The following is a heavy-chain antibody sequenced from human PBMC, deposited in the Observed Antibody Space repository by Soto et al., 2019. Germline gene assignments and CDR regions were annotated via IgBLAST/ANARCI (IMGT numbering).Heavy chain of an antibody. Sequence: SVKVSCKASGGTFSSYTISWVRQAPGQGLEWMGRIIPILGIANYAQKLQGRVTITADTSTSTAYMELRSLRSDDTAVYYCARMTTVTTSEDGPWFDPWGQGTLVTVSS. D-gene: IGHD4-4*01. V-gene: IGHV1-69*02. J-gene: IGHJ5*02. CDR1: GGTFSSYT. CDR2: IIPILGIA. CDR3: ARMTTVTTSEDGPWFDP.